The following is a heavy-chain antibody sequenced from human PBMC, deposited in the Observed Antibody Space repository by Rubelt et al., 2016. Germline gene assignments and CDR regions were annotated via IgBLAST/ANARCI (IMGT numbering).Heavy chain of an antibody. V-gene: IGHV4-59*01. D-gene: IGHD2-2*01. CDR1: GGSISSYY. Sequence: QVQLQESGPGLVKPSETLSLTCTVSGGSISSYYWSWIRQPPGKGLEWIGYIYYSGSTNYNPSLKSRVTRSVDTSKNQFSRKLSSVTAADTAVYYCARGRRGSGSSVHYFDYWGQGTLVTVSS. CDR2: IYYSGST. CDR3: ARGRRGSGSSVHYFDY. J-gene: IGHJ4*02.